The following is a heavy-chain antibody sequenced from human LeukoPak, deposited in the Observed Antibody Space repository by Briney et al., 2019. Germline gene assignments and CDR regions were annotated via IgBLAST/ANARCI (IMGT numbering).Heavy chain of an antibody. J-gene: IGHJ4*02. CDR2: LGSDGGR. D-gene: IGHD1-26*01. Sequence: GGSLRLSCAASGFTLSNNAMSWVRQAPGKGLEWVSALGSDGGRYYADSVKGRFTISRDNSKNTLYLEMNRLRSEDTAAYYCAKEILTWEFDHWGQGTLVTVFS. CDR3: AKEILTWEFDH. V-gene: IGHV3-23*01. CDR1: GFTLSNNA.